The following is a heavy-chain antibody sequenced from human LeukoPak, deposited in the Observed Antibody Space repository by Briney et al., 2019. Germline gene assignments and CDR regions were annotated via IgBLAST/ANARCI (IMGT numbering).Heavy chain of an antibody. J-gene: IGHJ4*02. Sequence: PSETLSLTCIVSGGSISNYYWSWTRQPPGKGLEWIGHIYYSGSTNYYPSLKSRVTISVDTSKNQFSLKLNSVTAADTAVYYCARMDYGSGSYYFDSWGQGTLVTVSS. CDR3: ARMDYGSGSYYFDS. V-gene: IGHV4-59*01. CDR2: IYYSGST. D-gene: IGHD3-10*01. CDR1: GGSISNYY.